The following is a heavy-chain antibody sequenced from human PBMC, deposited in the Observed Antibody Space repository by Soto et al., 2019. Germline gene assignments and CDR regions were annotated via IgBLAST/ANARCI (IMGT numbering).Heavy chain of an antibody. CDR1: GGTFSSYA. CDR2: IIPIFGTA. D-gene: IGHD2-2*02. J-gene: IGHJ5*02. CDR3: ARDIRDIVVVSAAIGWIDP. Sequence: SVKVSCNATGGTFSSYAISWVRQAPGQGLEWMGGIIPIFGTANYAHEYQGRVTITAAEYTSTAYMELSRLRSEDTAVDYYARDIRDIVVVSAAIGWIDPWGQGTLVTVSS. V-gene: IGHV1-69*13.